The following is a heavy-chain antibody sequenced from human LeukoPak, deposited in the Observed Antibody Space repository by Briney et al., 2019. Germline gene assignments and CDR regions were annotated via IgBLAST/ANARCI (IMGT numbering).Heavy chain of an antibody. CDR3: ARGEYGSGSYHIDY. CDR2: IYSGGST. CDR1: GFTVSSNY. Sequence: GGSLRLSCAASGFTVSSNYMSWVRQAPGKGLEWVSVIYSGGSTYHADSVKGRFTISRDNSKNTLYLQMNSLRAEDTAVYFCARGEYGSGSYHIDYWGQGTLVTVSS. D-gene: IGHD3-10*01. V-gene: IGHV3-66*01. J-gene: IGHJ4*02.